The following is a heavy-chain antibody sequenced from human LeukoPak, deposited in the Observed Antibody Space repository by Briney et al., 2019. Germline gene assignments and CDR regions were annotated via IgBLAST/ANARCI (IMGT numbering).Heavy chain of an antibody. J-gene: IGHJ4*02. D-gene: IGHD4-11*01. CDR2: IYYSGST. CDR3: ARSRRTTLDY. CDR1: GGSISSGDYY. Sequence: SETLSLTCTVSGGSISSGDYYWSWIRQPPGTGLEWIGYIYYSGSTYYNPSLKSRVTISVDTSKNQFSLKLSSVTAADTAVYYCARSRRTTLDYWGQGTLVTVSS. V-gene: IGHV4-30-4*01.